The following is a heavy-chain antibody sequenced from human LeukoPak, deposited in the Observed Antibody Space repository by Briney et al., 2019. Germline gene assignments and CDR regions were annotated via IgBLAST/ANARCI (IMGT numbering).Heavy chain of an antibody. V-gene: IGHV3-30-3*01. D-gene: IGHD7-27*01. CDR3: ARDFSGEFDY. CDR1: GFTFSSYA. CDR2: ISYDGSNK. J-gene: IGHJ4*02. Sequence: GGSLRLSCAASGFTFSSYAMHWVRQAPGKGLEWVAVISYDGSNKYYADSVKGRFTISRDNSKNTLYLQMNSLRVEDTATYYCARDFSGEFDYWGQGTLVTVST.